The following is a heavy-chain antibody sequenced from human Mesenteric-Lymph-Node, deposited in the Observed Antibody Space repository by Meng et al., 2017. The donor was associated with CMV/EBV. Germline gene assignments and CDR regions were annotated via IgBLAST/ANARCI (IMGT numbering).Heavy chain of an antibody. CDR2: IHPNSGAT. Sequence: ASVKVSCKASGYTFTAYCIHWMRQAPGQGLEWVGWIHPNSGATNYAQNFQGRVTMTRDTSITTAYMELSSLRSEDTAVYYCARRRDSNNWYAGFDPWGQGTLVTVSS. D-gene: IGHD6-13*01. J-gene: IGHJ5*02. CDR1: GYTFTAYC. CDR3: ARRRDSNNWYAGFDP. V-gene: IGHV1-2*02.